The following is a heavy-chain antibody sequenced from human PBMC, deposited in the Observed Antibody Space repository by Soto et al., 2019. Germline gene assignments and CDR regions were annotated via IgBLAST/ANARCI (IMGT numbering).Heavy chain of an antibody. Sequence: GGSLRLSCAASGFTFSSYAMSWVRQAPGKGLEWVSAISGSGGSTYYADSVKGRFTISRDNSKNTLYLQMNGLRAEDTAVYYCAKDRSITIFGPDAFDIWGQGTMVTVSS. D-gene: IGHD3-3*01. J-gene: IGHJ3*02. V-gene: IGHV3-23*01. CDR3: AKDRSITIFGPDAFDI. CDR2: ISGSGGST. CDR1: GFTFSSYA.